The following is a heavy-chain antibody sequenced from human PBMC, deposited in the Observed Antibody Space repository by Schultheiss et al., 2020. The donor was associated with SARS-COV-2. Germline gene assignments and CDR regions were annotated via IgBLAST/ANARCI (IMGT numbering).Heavy chain of an antibody. Sequence: GSLRLSCAASGFTFSSYSMNWVRQAPGKGLEWVSSISSSSSYIYYADSVKGRFTISRDNAKNSLYLQMNSLRAEDTAVYYCARGGSPHFDGMDVWGQGTTVTVSS. CDR1: GFTFSSYS. CDR3: ARGGSPHFDGMDV. D-gene: IGHD2/OR15-2a*01. CDR2: ISSSSSYI. J-gene: IGHJ6*02. V-gene: IGHV3-21*01.